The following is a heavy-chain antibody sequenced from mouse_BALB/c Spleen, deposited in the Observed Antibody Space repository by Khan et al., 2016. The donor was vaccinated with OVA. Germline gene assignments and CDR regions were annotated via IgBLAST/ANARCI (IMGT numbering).Heavy chain of an antibody. V-gene: IGHV1S137*01. CDR3: ARVGNGFDY. J-gene: IGHJ2*01. D-gene: IGHD2-1*01. CDR1: GYTFTDYV. Sequence: VQLQESGPEVVRPGVSVKISCKGSGYTFTDYVMHWVKQSHAKSLEWIGIIRTYKGYINYNQKLKGKATMTVDKYTSTAYKELARLTSKDAAICYFARVGNGFDYWGQGTTLTVSS. CDR2: IRTYKGYI.